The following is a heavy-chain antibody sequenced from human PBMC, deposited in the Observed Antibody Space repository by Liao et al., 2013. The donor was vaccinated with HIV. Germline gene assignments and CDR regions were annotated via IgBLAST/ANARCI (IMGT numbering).Heavy chain of an antibody. J-gene: IGHJ4*02. D-gene: IGHD6-6*01. V-gene: IGHV4-61*02. Sequence: QLQESGPGLVKPSQTLSLTCTVSVGSINSGNYAWSWIRQPAGKGLEWIGHIYANGNLHYSPSLKSRVTISVDTSKNQFSLRLSSVTAADTAVYYCARETPSLGRPFDYWGQGILVAVSS. CDR3: ARETPSLGRPFDY. CDR1: VGSINSGNYA. CDR2: IYANGNL.